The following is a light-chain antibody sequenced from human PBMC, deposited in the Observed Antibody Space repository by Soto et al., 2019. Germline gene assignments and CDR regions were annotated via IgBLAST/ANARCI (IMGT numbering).Light chain of an antibody. CDR2: ATS. J-gene: IGKJ1*01. Sequence: EIVLTQSPGTLSLSPGERATLSCRASQSVSSSYLAWYQQKPGQPPRLVMYATSSRATGIPARFSGSGSGTDFTLTISRLEPEDFAVYYCQQYGSSSWTFGQGTTV. V-gene: IGKV3-20*01. CDR3: QQYGSSSWT. CDR1: QSVSSSY.